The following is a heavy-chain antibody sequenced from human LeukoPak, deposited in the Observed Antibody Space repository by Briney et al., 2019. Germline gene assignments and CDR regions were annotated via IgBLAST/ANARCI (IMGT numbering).Heavy chain of an antibody. CDR1: GYTFTSYG. V-gene: IGHV1-18*01. CDR2: ISAYNGNT. Sequence: ASVKVSCKASGYTFTSYGISWVRQAPGQGREWMGWISAYNGNTNYAQKLQGRVTMTTDTSTSTAYMELRSLRSDDTAVYYCARVGSSQSRLYYYYYYYMDVWGKGTTVTVSS. D-gene: IGHD1-26*01. CDR3: ARVGSSQSRLYYYYYYYMDV. J-gene: IGHJ6*03.